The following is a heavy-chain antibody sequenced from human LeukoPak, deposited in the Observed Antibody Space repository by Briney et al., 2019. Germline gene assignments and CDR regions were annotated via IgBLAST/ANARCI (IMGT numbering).Heavy chain of an antibody. D-gene: IGHD3-22*01. J-gene: IGHJ1*01. Sequence: GASVKVSCKASGYTFTSYGISWVRQAPGQGLEWMGWISAYNGNTNYAQKLQGRVTMTTDTSTSTAYMELRSLRSDDTAVYYCARGHGGSGYYRMRDEYFHHWGQGTLVTVPS. CDR1: GYTFTSYG. CDR3: ARGHGGSGYYRMRDEYFHH. CDR2: ISAYNGNT. V-gene: IGHV1-18*01.